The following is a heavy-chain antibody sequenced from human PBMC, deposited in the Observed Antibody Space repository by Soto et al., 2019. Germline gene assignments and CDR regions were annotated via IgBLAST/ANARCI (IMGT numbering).Heavy chain of an antibody. D-gene: IGHD1-26*01. CDR1: GGSISGSSYY. V-gene: IGHV4-39*01. J-gene: IGHJ4*02. Sequence: QLQVQESGPGLVKPSETLSLTCTVSGGSISGSSYYWGWIRQPPGKGLEWIGTMYTTGTTYYNPSLKSRVTISVDTSKNQFSLILTSVTAADTAVYYCAPSPRVGITTTGGQGTLVTVSS. CDR3: APSPRVGITTT. CDR2: MYTTGTT.